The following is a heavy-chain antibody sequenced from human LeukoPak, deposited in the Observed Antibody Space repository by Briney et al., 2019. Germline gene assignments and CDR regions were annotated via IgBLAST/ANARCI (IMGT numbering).Heavy chain of an antibody. D-gene: IGHD5-24*01. CDR1: GGSISSNSYY. Sequence: SETLSLTCAVSGGSISSNSYYWGWIRQPPGKGLEWIGSIYYSGSTYYNPSLKSRVTISVDTSKNQFSLKLSSVTAADTAVYYCARLSERWLQLADNWGQGTLVTVSS. CDR2: IYYSGST. CDR3: ARLSERWLQLADN. V-gene: IGHV4-39*07. J-gene: IGHJ4*02.